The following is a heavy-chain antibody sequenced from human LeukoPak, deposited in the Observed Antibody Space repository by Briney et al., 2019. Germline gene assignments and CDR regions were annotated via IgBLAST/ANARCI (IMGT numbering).Heavy chain of an antibody. V-gene: IGHV3-23*01. Sequence: GGSLRLSCAASGFTFSNYAMSWVRQAPGKGLEWVSAISGSGGSTLSTDSVKGRFTISRDNSKNTLYLQMNSLGAEDTALYYCARKFSYTSGSHSDVLDHWGQGTMVAVSS. D-gene: IGHD3-10*01. CDR1: GFTFSNYA. J-gene: IGHJ4*02. CDR2: ISGSGGST. CDR3: ARKFSYTSGSHSDVLDH.